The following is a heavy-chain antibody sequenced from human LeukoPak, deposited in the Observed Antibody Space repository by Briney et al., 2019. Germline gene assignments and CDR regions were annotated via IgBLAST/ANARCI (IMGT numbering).Heavy chain of an antibody. CDR3: ARADYYDSSGPSPFDY. J-gene: IGHJ4*02. V-gene: IGHV1-8*01. Sequence: GASVKVSCKASGYTFTSYDINWVRQATGQGLEWMGWMNPNSGNTGYAQKFQGRVTMTRNTSISTAYMELSSLRSEDTAVYYCARADYYDSSGPSPFDYWGQGTLVTVSS. CDR2: MNPNSGNT. CDR1: GYTFTSYD. D-gene: IGHD3-22*01.